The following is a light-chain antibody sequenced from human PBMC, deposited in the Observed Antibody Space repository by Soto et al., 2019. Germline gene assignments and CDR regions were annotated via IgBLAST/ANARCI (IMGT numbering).Light chain of an antibody. Sequence: AIQLTQSPSSLSASVGDRVTITCRASQGISSALAWYQQKPGKAPKLLIYDASSLESGVPSRFSGSGSGTYFTLTISSLQPEDFATYYCQQFNSYPLTCGQGTRLEIK. J-gene: IGKJ5*01. CDR2: DAS. CDR1: QGISSA. V-gene: IGKV1-13*02. CDR3: QQFNSYPLT.